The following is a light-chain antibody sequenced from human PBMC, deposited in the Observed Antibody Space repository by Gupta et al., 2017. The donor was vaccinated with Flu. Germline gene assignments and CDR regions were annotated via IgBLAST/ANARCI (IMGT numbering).Light chain of an antibody. Sequence: QSALTQPASVSGSLGQSITISCTGTSSDVGSYDYVSWYQQHPGKAPKLIIYDVNNRPSGVSNRFSGSKSGNTASRTISGLQPEDESDYYCCSYTTSRSTVFGGGTTLTVL. CDR1: SSDVGSYDY. V-gene: IGLV2-14*03. CDR3: CSYTTSRSTV. J-gene: IGLJ3*02. CDR2: DVN.